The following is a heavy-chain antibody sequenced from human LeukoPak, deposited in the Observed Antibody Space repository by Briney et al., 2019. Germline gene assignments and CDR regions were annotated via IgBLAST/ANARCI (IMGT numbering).Heavy chain of an antibody. V-gene: IGHV5-51*01. D-gene: IGHD5-24*01. CDR1: GYSFTSYW. J-gene: IGHJ4*02. CDR2: IYPGDSDT. Sequence: GESLQISCKGSGYSFTSYWSGWVRPLPGKGLEWRGIIYPGDSDTRYSPSFQGQVTISADKSISTAYLQWSSLKASDTAMYYCARHNRRDGYSELIDYWGQGTLVTVSS. CDR3: ARHNRRDGYSELIDY.